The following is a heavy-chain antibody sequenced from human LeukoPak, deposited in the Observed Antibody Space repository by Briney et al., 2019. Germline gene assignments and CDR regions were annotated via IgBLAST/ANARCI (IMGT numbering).Heavy chain of an antibody. D-gene: IGHD5-12*01. CDR2: ISSSSTI. CDR1: GFTFSSYE. V-gene: IGHV3-48*03. Sequence: PGGSLRLSCAASGFTFSSYEMNWVRQAPGKGLEWVSYISSSSTIYYADSVKGRFTISRDNAKNSLYLQMNSLRVEDTAVYYCAGEGYGDYDGDYWGQGTLVTVSS. CDR3: AGEGYGDYDGDY. J-gene: IGHJ4*02.